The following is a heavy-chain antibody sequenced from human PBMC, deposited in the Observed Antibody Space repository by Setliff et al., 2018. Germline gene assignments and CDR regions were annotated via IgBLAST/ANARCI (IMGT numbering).Heavy chain of an antibody. CDR3: RFWDGSYKTDY. Sequence: SETLSLTCAVYGDSFSDYYWSWIRQPPGKGLEWIEEINHSGSTNYSPSLKSRVTISVDMSKNQLSLKLSSVTAADTAAYYCRFWDGSYKTDYWGQGTLVTVSS. CDR1: GDSFSDYY. J-gene: IGHJ4*02. CDR2: INHSGST. V-gene: IGHV4-34*01. D-gene: IGHD3-3*01.